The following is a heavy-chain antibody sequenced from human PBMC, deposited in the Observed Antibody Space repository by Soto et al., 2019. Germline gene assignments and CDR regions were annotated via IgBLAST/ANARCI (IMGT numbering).Heavy chain of an antibody. CDR2: LIPIFGTA. CDR1: GGTFSSYA. J-gene: IGHJ4*02. D-gene: IGHD5-12*01. V-gene: IGHV1-69*14. Sequence: QVQLVQSGAEVKKPGSSVKVSCKASGGTFSSYAISWVRQAPGQGLEWMGGLIPIFGTANYAQKFQGRVTIAADKSTSTAYMELSSLRSEDTAVYYGARGPVDIVATTYYCDYWGQGTLVTVAA. CDR3: ARGPVDIVATTYYCDY.